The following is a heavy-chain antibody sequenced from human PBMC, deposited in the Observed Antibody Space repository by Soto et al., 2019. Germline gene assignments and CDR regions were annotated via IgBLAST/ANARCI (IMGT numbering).Heavy chain of an antibody. V-gene: IGHV4-59*01. D-gene: IGHD3-22*01. CDR3: ARDPDSSGYPNWYFDL. CDR1: GGSISSYY. Sequence: LSLTCTFSGGSISSYYWSWIRQPPGAGLEWIGYIYYSGSTNYNPSLKSRVTISVDTSKNQLSLKLSSVTAADTAVYYCARDPDSSGYPNWYFDLWGRGTLVTVSS. J-gene: IGHJ2*01. CDR2: IYYSGST.